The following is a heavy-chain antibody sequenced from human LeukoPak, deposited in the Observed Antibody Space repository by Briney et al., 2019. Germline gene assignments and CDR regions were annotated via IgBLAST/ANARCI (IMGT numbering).Heavy chain of an antibody. CDR3: ARVDGGFWSSGFDY. CDR1: GYTFTSYG. CDR2: ISAYNGNT. Sequence: GASVKVSCKASGYTFTSYGISWVRQAPGQGLEWMGWISAYNGNTNYAQKLQGRVTMTTDTSTSTAYMELRSLRSDDTAVYYCARVDGGFWSSGFDYWGQGTLVTVSS. V-gene: IGHV1-18*01. D-gene: IGHD2-2*01. J-gene: IGHJ4*02.